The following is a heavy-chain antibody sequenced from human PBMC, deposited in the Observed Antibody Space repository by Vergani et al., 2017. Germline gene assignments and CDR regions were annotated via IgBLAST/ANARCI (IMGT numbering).Heavy chain of an antibody. D-gene: IGHD2-2*01. Sequence: QLQLQESGPGLVKPSETLSLTCTVSGGSISSGGYYWSWIRQHPGKGLEWIGYIYYSGSTYYNPSLKSRVTISVDTSKNQFSLKLSSVTAADTAVYYCAREVPAAINSYYYYGMDVWGQGTTVTVSS. J-gene: IGHJ6*02. CDR2: IYYSGST. CDR3: AREVPAAINSYYYYGMDV. V-gene: IGHV4-31*03. CDR1: GGSISSGGYY.